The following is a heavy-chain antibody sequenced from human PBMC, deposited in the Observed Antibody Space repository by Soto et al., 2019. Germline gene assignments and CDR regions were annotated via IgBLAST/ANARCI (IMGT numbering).Heavy chain of an antibody. CDR2: ISGRGDDT. D-gene: IGHD3-22*01. CDR1: GFTFSSYA. Sequence: PGGSLRLSCAASGFTFSSYAMGWVRQAPGKGLEWVSTISGRGDDTYYTDSVKGRFTISRDNSKNTLYVHMNSLRAEDTAVYYCARAQPTYSSSYFDYWGQGTLVTVSS. V-gene: IGHV3-23*01. CDR3: ARAQPTYSSSYFDY. J-gene: IGHJ4*02.